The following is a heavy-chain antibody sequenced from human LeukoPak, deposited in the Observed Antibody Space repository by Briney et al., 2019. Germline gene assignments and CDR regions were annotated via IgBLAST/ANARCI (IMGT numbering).Heavy chain of an antibody. CDR3: ARKWLSNAFDI. D-gene: IGHD5-12*01. CDR1: GFTFNDFG. J-gene: IGHJ3*02. Sequence: PGGSLRLSCAASGFTFNDFGMSWVRQVPGKGLEWVSGINCNGGRTGYADSVKGRFTISRDNAKKSLYLQMSSLRAEDTALYYCARKWLSNAFDIWGQGTMVTVSS. CDR2: INCNGGRT. V-gene: IGHV3-20*04.